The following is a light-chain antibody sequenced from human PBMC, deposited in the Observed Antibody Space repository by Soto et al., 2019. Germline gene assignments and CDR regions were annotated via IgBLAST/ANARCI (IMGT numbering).Light chain of an antibody. Sequence: EIRMTQSPAILSVSPGASATLSCRASQSVSSHVVWYQQKPGQAPRLLMSDSPTGAAGIPARFSGSGSGTEFSLTISSVQSDDSAIYYCQQFGDWPSFGLGTKVDIK. CDR2: DSP. J-gene: IGKJ1*01. CDR3: QQFGDWPS. CDR1: QSVSSH. V-gene: IGKV3-15*01.